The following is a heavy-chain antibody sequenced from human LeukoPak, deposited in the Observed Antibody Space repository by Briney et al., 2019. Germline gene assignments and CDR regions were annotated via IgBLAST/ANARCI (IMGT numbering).Heavy chain of an antibody. Sequence: GGSLRLSCAASGFTFSSYAMSWVRQAPGKGLEWISAISGSGGSTYYADSVKGRFTISRDNSKNTLYLQMNSLRAEDTAVYYCARHVVTPGELDYWGQGTLVTVSS. J-gene: IGHJ4*02. CDR3: ARHVVTPGELDY. CDR2: ISGSGGST. V-gene: IGHV3-23*01. D-gene: IGHD4-23*01. CDR1: GFTFSSYA.